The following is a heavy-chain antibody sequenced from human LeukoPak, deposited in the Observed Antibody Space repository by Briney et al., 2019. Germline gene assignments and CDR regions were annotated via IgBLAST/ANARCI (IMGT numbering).Heavy chain of an antibody. CDR3: ARDRRATPMYFFDF. CDR2: LYPNSNKI. V-gene: IGHV3-23*01. Sequence: GGSLRLSCAASGFTFSGFSMSWVRQSPEKGLEWVSSLYPNSNKIYYADSVKGRFTISRDNSKNMLYLQMNSLRDDDTGVYYCARDRRATPMYFFDFWGQGTPVTVSS. J-gene: IGHJ4*02. D-gene: IGHD2-15*01. CDR1: GFTFSGFS.